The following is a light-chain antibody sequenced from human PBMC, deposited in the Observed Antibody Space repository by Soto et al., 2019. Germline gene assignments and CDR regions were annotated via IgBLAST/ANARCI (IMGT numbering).Light chain of an antibody. V-gene: IGKV1-27*01. J-gene: IGKJ1*01. CDR1: QGISNY. Sequence: DIQMTQSPSSLSASVGDRVTITCRASQGISNYLAWYQHKPGTVPKLLIYTASTLQSGVPSRFTGSGSVTDFTLTISSLQPEDVATYYCQKYNSAPWTIGQGTKVEIK. CDR3: QKYNSAPWT. CDR2: TAS.